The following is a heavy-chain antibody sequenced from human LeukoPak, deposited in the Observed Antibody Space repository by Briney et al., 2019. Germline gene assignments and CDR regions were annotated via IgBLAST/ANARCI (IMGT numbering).Heavy chain of an antibody. CDR1: GFTVSSNY. CDR2: IYNGGST. V-gene: IGHV3-53*01. D-gene: IGHD6-13*01. J-gene: IGHJ3*02. CDR3: AREPSDSSSWYHDAFDI. Sequence: SGGSLRLSCAASGFTVSSNYMSWVRQAPGKGLEWVSVIYNGGSTYYADSVKGRFTISRDNSKNTLYLQMNSLRAEDTAVYYCAREPSDSSSWYHDAFDIWGQGTMVTVSS.